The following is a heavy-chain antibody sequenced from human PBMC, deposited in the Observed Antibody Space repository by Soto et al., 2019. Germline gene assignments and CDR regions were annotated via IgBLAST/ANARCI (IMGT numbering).Heavy chain of an antibody. J-gene: IGHJ4*02. CDR1: GFAFETYA. Sequence: GGSLRLSCAASGFAFETYAMHWVRQAPGKGLEWVSSISSSSSYIYYADSVKGRFTISRDNAKNSLYLQMNSLRAEDTAVYYCARAPLLVDFDYWGQGTLVTVSS. V-gene: IGHV3-21*01. CDR2: ISSSSSYI. CDR3: ARAPLLVDFDY. D-gene: IGHD2-15*01.